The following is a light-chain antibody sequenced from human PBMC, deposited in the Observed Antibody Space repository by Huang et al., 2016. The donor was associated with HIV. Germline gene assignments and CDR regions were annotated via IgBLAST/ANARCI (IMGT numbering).Light chain of an antibody. J-gene: IGKJ1*01. V-gene: IGKV3-20*01. CDR2: GAS. Sequence: PGESATLSCRASQSVFNNNYLAWYQQKPGQAPRLLSFGASSTATGISDRFRGSGSGTDFTLTISRLEPEDFAVYYCQQYGSSLAFGPGTKVEIK. CDR3: QQYGSSLA. CDR1: QSVFNNNY.